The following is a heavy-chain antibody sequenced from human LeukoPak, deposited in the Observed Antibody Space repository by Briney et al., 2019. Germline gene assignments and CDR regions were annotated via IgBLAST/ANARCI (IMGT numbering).Heavy chain of an antibody. CDR1: GDSITSSSYY. J-gene: IGHJ5*02. Sequence: SSETLSLTCTVPGDSITSSSYYWGWIRQPPGKGLEWIGRIYTSGSTNYNPSLKSRVTMSVDTSKNQFSLKLSSVTAADTAVYYCARDQVVTEWFDPWGQGTLVTVSS. D-gene: IGHD4-23*01. CDR3: ARDQVVTEWFDP. V-gene: IGHV4-39*07. CDR2: IYTSGST.